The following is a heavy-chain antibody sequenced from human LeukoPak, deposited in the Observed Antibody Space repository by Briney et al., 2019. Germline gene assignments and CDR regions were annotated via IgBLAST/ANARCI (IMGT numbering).Heavy chain of an antibody. CDR1: GFTFSSYW. J-gene: IGHJ6*03. Sequence: GGSLRLSCAASGFTFSSYWMSWVRQAPGKGLEWVANIKQDGSEKYYVDSVKGRFTISRDNAKNSLYLQMNSLRAEDTAVYYCARQYSPTQYYYYYYYMDVWGKGTTVTISS. CDR3: ARQYSPTQYYYYYYYMDV. D-gene: IGHD5-18*01. V-gene: IGHV3-7*01. CDR2: IKQDGSEK.